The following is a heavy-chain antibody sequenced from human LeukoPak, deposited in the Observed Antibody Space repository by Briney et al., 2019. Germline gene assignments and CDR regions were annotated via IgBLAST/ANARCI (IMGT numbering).Heavy chain of an antibody. CDR3: VRALFNYDSSGLTY. Sequence: GGSLRLSCAASGFTFSIYGMHWARQAPGKGLEWVALIWYDGSNKYYADSVKGRFTISRDNSKNMLYLQMNSLRAEDTAVYYCVRALFNYDSSGLTYWGQGTLVTVSS. CDR1: GFTFSIYG. D-gene: IGHD3-22*01. J-gene: IGHJ4*02. V-gene: IGHV3-33*01. CDR2: IWYDGSNK.